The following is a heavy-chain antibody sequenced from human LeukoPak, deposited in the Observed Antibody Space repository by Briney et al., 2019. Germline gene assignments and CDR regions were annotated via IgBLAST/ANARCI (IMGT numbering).Heavy chain of an antibody. Sequence: SETLSLTCAVSGASISGSGYYWGWIRQPPGKGLEWIGYIYYSGSTYYNPSLKSRVTISVDTSKNQFSLKLSSVTAADTAVYYCARGYYYGSGSYFEGFDPWGQGTLVTVSS. J-gene: IGHJ5*02. CDR1: GASISGSGYY. CDR2: IYYSGST. CDR3: ARGYYYGSGSYFEGFDP. D-gene: IGHD3-10*01. V-gene: IGHV4-39*07.